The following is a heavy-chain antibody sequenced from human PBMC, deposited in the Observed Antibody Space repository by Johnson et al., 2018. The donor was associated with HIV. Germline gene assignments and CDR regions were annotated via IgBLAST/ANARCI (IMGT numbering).Heavy chain of an antibody. Sequence: MQLVESGGGVARPGGSLRLSCVASGFTFDDYGMSWVRQAPGKGLEWVSAISGSGDSTYYADSVKGRFTISRDNSKNTLYLQMNSLRAEDTAVYYCASMVTTGGDAFDIWGQGTMVTVSS. V-gene: IGHV3-23*04. CDR1: GFTFDDYG. D-gene: IGHD2-21*02. CDR3: ASMVTTGGDAFDI. J-gene: IGHJ3*02. CDR2: ISGSGDST.